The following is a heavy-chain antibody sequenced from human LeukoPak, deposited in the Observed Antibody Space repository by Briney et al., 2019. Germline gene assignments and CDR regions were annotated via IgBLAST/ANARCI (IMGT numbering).Heavy chain of an antibody. V-gene: IGHV3-15*01. CDR3: GGNSDAY. Sequence: GGSLRLSCAASGFTFSSYAMSWVRQAPGKGLEWVGRIKSKTDGGTTDYTAPVKGRFTISRDDSKNTLYLQMNSLKTEDTAVYYCGGNSDAYWGQGTLVTVSS. CDR1: GFTFSSYA. CDR2: IKSKTDGGTT. D-gene: IGHD4-23*01. J-gene: IGHJ4*02.